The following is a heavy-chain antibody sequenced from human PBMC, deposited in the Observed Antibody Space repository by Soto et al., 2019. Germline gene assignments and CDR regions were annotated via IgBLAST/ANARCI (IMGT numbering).Heavy chain of an antibody. CDR1: GGTFSSYA. CDR2: IIPIFGTA. J-gene: IGHJ5*02. D-gene: IGHD3-3*01. Sequence: QVQLVQSGAEVKKPGSSVKVSCKASGGTFSSYAISWVRQAPGQGLEWMGGIIPIFGTANYAQKFQGRVTITAXXXTXXAYMELSSLRSEDTAVYYCARDFRAGIFGGGWFDPWGQGTLVTVSS. CDR3: ARDFRAGIFGGGWFDP. V-gene: IGHV1-69*12.